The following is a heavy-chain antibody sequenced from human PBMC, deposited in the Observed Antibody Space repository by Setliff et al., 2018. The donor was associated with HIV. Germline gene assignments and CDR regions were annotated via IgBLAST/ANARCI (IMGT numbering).Heavy chain of an antibody. J-gene: IGHJ5*02. D-gene: IGHD6-13*01. Sequence: TSETLSLTCAVSAYSISSGYYWGWIRQPPGKGLEWIGSIYHSGSTYYSPSLMSRVTISVDTSKNQLSLKLRSVTAADTAVYYCARIGSGWSVGWFDPWGQGTLVTVSS. CDR1: AYSISSGYY. V-gene: IGHV4-38-2*01. CDR3: ARIGSGWSVGWFDP. CDR2: IYHSGST.